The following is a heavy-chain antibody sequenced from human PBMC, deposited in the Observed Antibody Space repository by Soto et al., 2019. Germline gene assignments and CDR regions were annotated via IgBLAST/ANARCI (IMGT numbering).Heavy chain of an antibody. J-gene: IGHJ2*01. CDR2: ISLNNGDT. Sequence: QVQLVQSGAEVRKPGASVKVSCTASGYSFTNYGITWVRQAPGQGLEWMGWISLNNGDTKYAQKVQGRVTMTTDTSRRTGTWEWWILSYAAPAVYYCARPTSYGSHCFFDLGGRGTRATVPS. CDR1: GYSFTNYG. CDR3: ARPTSYGSHCFFDL. D-gene: IGHD5-18*01. V-gene: IGHV1-18*04.